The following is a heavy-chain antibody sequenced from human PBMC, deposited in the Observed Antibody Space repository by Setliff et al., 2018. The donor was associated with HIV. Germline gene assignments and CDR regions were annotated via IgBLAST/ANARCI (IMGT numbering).Heavy chain of an antibody. CDR1: GGSVNTNSYY. CDR3: ARQALSYDVLTGFQNLPDF. Sequence: SETLSLTCTVSGGSVNTNSYYWGWIRQPPGKGLEWLGTIYHSWTSRNTFFNPSLKSRVTMSVDMSKNQISLNLRSVTAADTAVYYCARQALSYDVLTGFQNLPDFWGQGTLVTVSS. V-gene: IGHV4-39*01. D-gene: IGHD3-9*01. CDR2: IYHSWTSRNT. J-gene: IGHJ4*02.